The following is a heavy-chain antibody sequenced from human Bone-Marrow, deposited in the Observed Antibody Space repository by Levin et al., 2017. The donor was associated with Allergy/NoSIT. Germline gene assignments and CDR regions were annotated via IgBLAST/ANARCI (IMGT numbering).Heavy chain of an antibody. Sequence: PGGSLRLSCAASGFTFDDYALHWVRQVPGKGLEWVSGINWNSGNIGYADSVKGRFTISRDNAKNSVYLQMDSLRIEDTAFYYCARGVGSGTPFWVYFDYWGQGNLVTVSS. CDR1: GFTFDDYA. V-gene: IGHV3-9*01. J-gene: IGHJ4*02. CDR3: ARGVGSGTPFWVYFDY. D-gene: IGHD6-19*01. CDR2: INWNSGNI.